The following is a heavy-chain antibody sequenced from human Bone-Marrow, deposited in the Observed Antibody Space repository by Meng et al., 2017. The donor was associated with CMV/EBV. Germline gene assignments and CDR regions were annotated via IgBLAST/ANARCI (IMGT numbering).Heavy chain of an antibody. CDR2: IYYSGST. CDR1: GGSISSSSYY. CDR3: ARDHTVDTAMGDYYYYGMDV. D-gene: IGHD5-18*01. Sequence: SETLSLTCTVSGGSISSSSYYWGWIRQPPGKGLEWIGSIYYSGSTYYNPSLKSRVTISVDTSKNQFSLKLSSVTAADTAVYYCARDHTVDTAMGDYYYYGMDVWGQGTTVTVSS. V-gene: IGHV4-39*07. J-gene: IGHJ6*02.